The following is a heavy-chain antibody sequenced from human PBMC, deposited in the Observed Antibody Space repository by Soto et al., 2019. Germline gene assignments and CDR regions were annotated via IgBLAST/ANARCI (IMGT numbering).Heavy chain of an antibody. Sequence: PGGSLRLSCAASGFTFSSFAKSWVRQAPGKGLEWVSSISGSGESTYYADSVKGRLSISRDNSKNTLYLQMNSLRAEDTAVYYCAKRREGGYYIFDYWGQGTPVTVSS. J-gene: IGHJ4*02. D-gene: IGHD3-10*01. CDR1: GFTFSSFA. V-gene: IGHV3-23*01. CDR2: ISGSGEST. CDR3: AKRREGGYYIFDY.